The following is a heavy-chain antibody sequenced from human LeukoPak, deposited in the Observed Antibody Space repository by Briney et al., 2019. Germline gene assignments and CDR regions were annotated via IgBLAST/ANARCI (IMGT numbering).Heavy chain of an antibody. Sequence: GGSLRLSCAASGFTFSTYEMTWVRQSPGKGLEWVSYISSSGSTIYYADSVKGRFTISRDNARNSLYLQMNSLRAEDTAVYYCARDPGVGYYDSSGYHFDYWGQGTLVTVSS. CDR3: ARDPGVGYYDSSGYHFDY. J-gene: IGHJ4*02. D-gene: IGHD3-22*01. CDR1: GFTFSTYE. CDR2: ISSSGSTI. V-gene: IGHV3-48*03.